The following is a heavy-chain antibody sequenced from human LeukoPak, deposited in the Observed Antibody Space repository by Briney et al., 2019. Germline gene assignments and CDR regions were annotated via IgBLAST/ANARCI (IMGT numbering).Heavy chain of an antibody. CDR1: GGSISSGDHY. CDR3: ARHRLAAAAAPLGY. J-gene: IGHJ4*02. D-gene: IGHD6-13*01. Sequence: SETLSLTCTVSGGSISSGDHYWSWIRQPPGKGLEWIGYIYYSGSTNYNPSLKSRVTISVDTSKNQFSLKLSSVTAADTAVYYCARHRLAAAAAPLGYWGQGTLVTVSS. CDR2: IYYSGST. V-gene: IGHV4-61*08.